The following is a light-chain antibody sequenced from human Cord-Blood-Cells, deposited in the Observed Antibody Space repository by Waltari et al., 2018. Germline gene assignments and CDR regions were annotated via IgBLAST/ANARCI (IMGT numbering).Light chain of an antibody. V-gene: IGLV2-14*01. CDR1: SSDVGGYNY. CDR2: EFS. Sequence: QSALTQPASVSGSPGQSITISCTGTSSDVGGYNYVSWYQQHPGKAPKLMIYEFSKRRSGVSNRFSGSKSGNTASRTSSGLQAEDEADYYCSSYTSSRTLYVFGTGTKVTVL. J-gene: IGLJ1*01. CDR3: SSYTSSRTLYV.